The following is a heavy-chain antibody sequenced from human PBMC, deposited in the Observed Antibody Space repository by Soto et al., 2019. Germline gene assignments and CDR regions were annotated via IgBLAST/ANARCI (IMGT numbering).Heavy chain of an antibody. CDR1: GFTFRSYS. J-gene: IGHJ6*02. CDR3: ARDRAAADCSSTSCSAYYYGMDV. V-gene: IGHV3-21*01. D-gene: IGHD2-2*01. CDR2: ISSSSSYI. Sequence: GGSLRLSCAASGFTFRSYSINWVRQAPGKGLECVSSISSSSSYIYYADSVKGRFTISRDNAKDSLYLQMNSLRAEDTAVYYCARDRAAADCSSTSCSAYYYGMDVWGQGTTVTVSS.